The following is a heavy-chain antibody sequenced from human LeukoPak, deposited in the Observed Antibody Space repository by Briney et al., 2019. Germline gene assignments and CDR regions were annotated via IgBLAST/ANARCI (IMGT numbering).Heavy chain of an antibody. V-gene: IGHV3-21*01. CDR2: ISSSSSYT. CDR3: ARKRDILTGYNDY. J-gene: IGHJ4*02. D-gene: IGHD3-9*01. CDR1: GFTFSSYS. Sequence: GGSLRLSCAASGFTFSSYSMNWVRQAPGKGLEWVSSISSSSSYTYYADSVKGRFTISRDNAKNSLYLQMNSLRAEDTAVYYCARKRDILTGYNDYWGQGTLVTVSS.